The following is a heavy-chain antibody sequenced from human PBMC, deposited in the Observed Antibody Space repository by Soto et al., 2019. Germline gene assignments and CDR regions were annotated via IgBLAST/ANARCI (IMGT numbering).Heavy chain of an antibody. CDR3: EALIPPEAY. D-gene: IGHD2-2*02. V-gene: IGHV3-74*01. Sequence: PGGSLRLSCAASGLTFSTYWMHWVRQAPGKGLVWVSRINAVGSTTNYADSVKGRFTISRDNAKNTLYLQMNSLTVEDTAVYYCEALIPPEAYWGRGTLVTVSS. CDR1: GLTFSTYW. J-gene: IGHJ4*02. CDR2: INAVGSTT.